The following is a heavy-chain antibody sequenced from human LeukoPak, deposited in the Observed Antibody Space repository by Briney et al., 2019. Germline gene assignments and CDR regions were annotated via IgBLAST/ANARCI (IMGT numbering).Heavy chain of an antibody. CDR3: AGRIVVAGPLEF. Sequence: TGGSLRLSCAASEFSFSSCAMSWVRQAPGKGLEWVATISDSGGSTYYADSVKGRFTISRDNSKNTLYLQMNSLRAEDTAVYYCAGRIVVAGPLEFWGQGTLVTVSS. V-gene: IGHV3-23*01. D-gene: IGHD6-19*01. CDR2: ISDSGGST. CDR1: EFSFSSCA. J-gene: IGHJ4*02.